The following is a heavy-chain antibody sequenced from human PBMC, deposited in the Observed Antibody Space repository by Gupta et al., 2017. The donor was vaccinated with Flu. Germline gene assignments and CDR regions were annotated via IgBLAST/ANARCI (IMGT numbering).Heavy chain of an antibody. J-gene: IGHJ4*02. V-gene: IGHV1-18*01. D-gene: IGHD2-2*01. CDR1: GYTFSDYG. CDR2: VTGYNGDT. Sequence: QVQLEQSGAEVKTPGASVKVSCKTSGYTFSDYGISWVRQAPGQGLEWIGWVTGYNGDTNFAQKFQDRVTMTADTSTNTAYMELRSLTSDDTAIYYCGRDQGRQGYQAGYWGQGTLVTVSS. CDR3: GRDQGRQGYQAGY.